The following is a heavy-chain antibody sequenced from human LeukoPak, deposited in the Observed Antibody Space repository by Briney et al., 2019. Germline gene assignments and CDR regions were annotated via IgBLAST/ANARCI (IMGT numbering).Heavy chain of an antibody. V-gene: IGHV4-39*01. CDR1: GGSINSRSDY. CDR2: VYYSGDT. J-gene: IGHJ2*01. D-gene: IGHD3-9*01. CDR3: ARCPYDLLTGFSKWFFDL. Sequence: SETLSLTCTVSGGSINSRSDYWGWIRQPPGRGLEWIGNVYYSGDTYYNTSLQSRVTISVDTSKSQFSLTLNSVTAADTAVYYCARCPYDLLTGFSKWFFDLWGRGALVTVSS.